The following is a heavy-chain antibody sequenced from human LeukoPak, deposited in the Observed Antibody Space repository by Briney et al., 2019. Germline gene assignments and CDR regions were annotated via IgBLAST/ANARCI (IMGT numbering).Heavy chain of an antibody. J-gene: IGHJ4*02. CDR2: ISAYNGNT. CDR3: AILQQQLVPESFDY. Sequence: GASVKVSCKAPGGTFSRYAISWVRQAPGQGLEWMGWISAYNGNTNYAQKLQGRVTMTTDTSTSTAYMELRSLRSDDTAVYYCAILQQQLVPESFDYWGQGTLVTVSS. V-gene: IGHV1-18*01. CDR1: GGTFSRYA. D-gene: IGHD6-13*01.